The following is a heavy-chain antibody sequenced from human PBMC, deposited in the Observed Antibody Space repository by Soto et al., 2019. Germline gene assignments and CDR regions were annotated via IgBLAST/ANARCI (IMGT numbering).Heavy chain of an antibody. Sequence: QVQLVESGGGVVQPGRSLRLSCAASGFTFSSYGMHWVRQAPGKGLEWVAVISYDGSNKYYADSVKGRFTISRDNSKNTLYLQMNSLRAEDTAVYYCAKDRTRDYGDSPYFDYWGQGTLVTVSS. J-gene: IGHJ4*02. D-gene: IGHD4-17*01. CDR2: ISYDGSNK. CDR3: AKDRTRDYGDSPYFDY. CDR1: GFTFSSYG. V-gene: IGHV3-30*18.